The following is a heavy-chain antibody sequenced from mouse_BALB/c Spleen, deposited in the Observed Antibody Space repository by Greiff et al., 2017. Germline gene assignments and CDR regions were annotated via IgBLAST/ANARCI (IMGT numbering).Heavy chain of an antibody. V-gene: IGHV7-3*02. CDR2: IRNKANGYTT. CDR3: ARYYGSSYFDV. Sequence: EVNLVESGGGLVQPGGSLRLSCATSGFTFTDYYMSWVRQPPGKALEWLGFIRNKANGYTTEYSASVKGRFTISRDNSQSILYLQMNTLRAEDSATYYCARYYGSSYFDVWGAGTTVTVSS. CDR1: GFTFTDYY. J-gene: IGHJ1*01. D-gene: IGHD1-1*01.